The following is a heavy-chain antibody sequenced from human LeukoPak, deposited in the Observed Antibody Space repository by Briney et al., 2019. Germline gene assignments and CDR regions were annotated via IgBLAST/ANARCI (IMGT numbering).Heavy chain of an antibody. Sequence: SGGSLRLSCAASGFTFSSYAMSWVRQAPGKGLEWVSAISGSGGSTTYADSVKGRFTISRDNAKNTLFLQMNSLGTDDTAIYYCVREPRRDGYTRWGQGTRVTVSS. CDR2: ISGSGGST. CDR3: VREPRRDGYTR. J-gene: IGHJ4*02. D-gene: IGHD5-24*01. V-gene: IGHV3-23*01. CDR1: GFTFSSYA.